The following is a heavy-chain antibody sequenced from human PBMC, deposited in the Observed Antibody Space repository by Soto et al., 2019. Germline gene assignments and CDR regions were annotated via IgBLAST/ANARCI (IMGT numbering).Heavy chain of an antibody. CDR2: INAGNGNT. Sequence: ASLKVSCKASGYTFTSYAMHWVRQAPGQRLEWMGWINAGNGNTKYSQKFQGRVTITRDTSASTAYMELSSLRSEDTAVYYCARQYYDFWSGYRAPYYYYGMDVWGQGATVTVSS. J-gene: IGHJ6*02. CDR3: ARQYYDFWSGYRAPYYYYGMDV. CDR1: GYTFTSYA. V-gene: IGHV1-3*01. D-gene: IGHD3-3*01.